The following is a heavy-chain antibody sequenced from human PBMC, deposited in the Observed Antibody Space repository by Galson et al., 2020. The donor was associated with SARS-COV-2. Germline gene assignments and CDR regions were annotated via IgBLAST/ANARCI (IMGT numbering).Heavy chain of an antibody. CDR1: GFTFTSSA. CDR3: AAGLTTYYGSGAYVFGD. D-gene: IGHD3-10*01. Sequence: SVKVSCKTSGFTFTSSAVQWVRQARGQPLEWIGWIVVDSGNTNYAQEFQERVTITRDMSTSTAYMELSSLTSEDTAVYYCAAGLTTYYGSGAYVFGDWGQGTRVTVSS. CDR2: IVVDSGNT. J-gene: IGHJ4*02. V-gene: IGHV1-58*01.